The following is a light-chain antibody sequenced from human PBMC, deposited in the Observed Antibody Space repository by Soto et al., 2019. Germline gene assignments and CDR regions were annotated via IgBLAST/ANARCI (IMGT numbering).Light chain of an antibody. V-gene: IGKV3-15*01. J-gene: IGKJ5*01. CDR2: DVS. Sequence: EIVTTQSPATLSVSPGERATLSCRAGQGVTTNFAWYQQKSGQSPRLLIYDVSIRATGVPARFSGTGSETDFTLTISGLQSEDSAVYFCQQYNNWPFSFGQGTRLEI. CDR1: QGVTTN. CDR3: QQYNNWPFS.